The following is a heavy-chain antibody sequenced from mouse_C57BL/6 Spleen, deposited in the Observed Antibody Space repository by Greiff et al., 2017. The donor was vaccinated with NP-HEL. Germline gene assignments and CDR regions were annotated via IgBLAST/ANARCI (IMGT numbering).Heavy chain of an antibody. Sequence: EVKLVESGPGMVKPSQSLSLTCTVTGYSITSGYDWHWIRPFPGNKLEWMGYISYSGSTHYNPSLKSRSSITHDTPKNHFFLKLNSVTTEDTATYYCARGRGLQQGFDYWGQGTTLTVSS. D-gene: IGHD2-4*01. J-gene: IGHJ2*01. CDR1: GYSITSGYD. CDR3: ARGRGLQQGFDY. CDR2: ISYSGST. V-gene: IGHV3-1*01.